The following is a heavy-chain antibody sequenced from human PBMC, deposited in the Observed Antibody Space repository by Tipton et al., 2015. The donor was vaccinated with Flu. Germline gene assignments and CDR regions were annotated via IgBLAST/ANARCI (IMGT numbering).Heavy chain of an antibody. CDR3: ARDSGYSSSWYLPDAFDI. CDR1: GGSISSYY. V-gene: IGHV4-4*07. D-gene: IGHD6-13*01. Sequence: TLSLTCTVSGGSISSYYWSWIRQPAGKGLEWIGRIYTSGSTNYNPSLKSRVTMSVDTTKNHFSLKLSSVTAADTAVYYCARDSGYSSSWYLPDAFDIWGQGTMVTVSS. J-gene: IGHJ3*02. CDR2: IYTSGST.